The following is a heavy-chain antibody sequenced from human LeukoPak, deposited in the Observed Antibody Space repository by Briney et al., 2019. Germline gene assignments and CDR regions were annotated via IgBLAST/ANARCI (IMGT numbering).Heavy chain of an antibody. V-gene: IGHV3-30*04. Sequence: GGSLRLSCAASGFTFSSYAMHWVRQAPGKGLEWVAILSYDGRSEAHADSVKGRFTISRDNSKSTLYLQMSSLRTEDTAVYYCARNRGSISVWEFGFWGQGTPVTVSS. CDR3: ARNRGSISVWEFGF. J-gene: IGHJ4*02. CDR2: LSYDGRSE. CDR1: GFTFSSYA. D-gene: IGHD3-10*01.